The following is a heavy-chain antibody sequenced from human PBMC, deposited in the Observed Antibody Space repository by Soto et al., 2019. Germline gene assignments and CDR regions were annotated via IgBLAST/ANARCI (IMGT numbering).Heavy chain of an antibody. CDR3: ARRFTGTTHYFYNGLDV. V-gene: IGHV1-18*04. J-gene: IGHJ6*02. CDR2: ISAYNGNT. Sequence: QVQLVQSGGEVKKPGASVRVSCKASGYTFTSFGITWVRQAPGQGLEWMGWISAYNGNTNSAQKFQDRVVMTTDTSTTTAYMELRSLRSDDTAVYYCARRFTGTTHYFYNGLDVWGQGTTVTVS. D-gene: IGHD1-1*01. CDR1: GYTFTSFG.